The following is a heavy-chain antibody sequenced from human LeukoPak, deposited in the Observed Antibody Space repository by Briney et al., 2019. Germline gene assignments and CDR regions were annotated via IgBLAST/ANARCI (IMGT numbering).Heavy chain of an antibody. V-gene: IGHV4-34*01. CDR1: GGSFSGYY. D-gene: IGHD3-10*01. CDR3: ASGGSFSTYFDY. CDR2: IYHSGST. J-gene: IGHJ4*02. Sequence: SETLSLTCAVYGGSFSGYYWSWIRQPPGKGLEWIGYIYHSGSTYYNPSLKSRVTISVDRSKNQFSLKLSSVTAADTAVYYCASGGSFSTYFDYWGQGTLVTVSS.